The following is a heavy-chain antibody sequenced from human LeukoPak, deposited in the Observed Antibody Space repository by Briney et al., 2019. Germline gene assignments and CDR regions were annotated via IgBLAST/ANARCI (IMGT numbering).Heavy chain of an antibody. Sequence: SETLSLTCTVSGGSISSYYWSWLRQPPGKGLEWIGYIYYSGSTNYNPSLKSRVTISVDTSKNQFSLKLSSVTAADTAVYYCARGSTHYFDYWGQGTLVTVSS. V-gene: IGHV4-59*12. CDR2: IYYSGST. D-gene: IGHD6-6*01. CDR1: GGSISSYY. J-gene: IGHJ4*02. CDR3: ARGSTHYFDY.